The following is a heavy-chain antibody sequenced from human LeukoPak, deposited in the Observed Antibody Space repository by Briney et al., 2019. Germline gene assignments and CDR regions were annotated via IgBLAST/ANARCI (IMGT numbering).Heavy chain of an antibody. Sequence: GGSLRLSCAASGFTFSTYAMSWVRQAPGKGLEWVSALSGSGGTTYYADSVKGRFTISRDNSKSTLYLQMNSLRAEDTAVYYCWETKWFGEFWGHWGQGILVTVSS. V-gene: IGHV3-23*01. CDR2: LSGSGGTT. J-gene: IGHJ4*02. CDR3: WETKWFGEFWGH. D-gene: IGHD3-10*01. CDR1: GFTFSTYA.